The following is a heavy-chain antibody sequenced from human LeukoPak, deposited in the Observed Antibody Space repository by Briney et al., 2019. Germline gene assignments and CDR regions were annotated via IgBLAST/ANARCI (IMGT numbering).Heavy chain of an antibody. CDR1: GGTFGSYA. V-gene: IGHV1-69*04. CDR3: ARAENYYDSSRYRY. CDR2: IIPILGIA. Sequence: ASVKVSCKASGGTFGSYAISWVRQAPGQGLEWMGRIIPILGIANYAQKFQGRVTITADKSTSTAYMELSSLRSDDTAVYYCARAENYYDSSRYRYWGQGTLVTVSS. D-gene: IGHD3-22*01. J-gene: IGHJ4*02.